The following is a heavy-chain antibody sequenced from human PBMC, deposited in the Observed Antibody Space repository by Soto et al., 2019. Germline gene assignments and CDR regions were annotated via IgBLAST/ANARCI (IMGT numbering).Heavy chain of an antibody. CDR2: IYPGDSDI. CDR3: ARHGSSWIGDYYYYGLDV. V-gene: IGHV5-51*01. D-gene: IGHD6-13*01. Sequence: GESLKISCKGSGYSFTSYWIGWVRQMPGKGLEWMGIIYPGDSDIRYSPSFQGQVTISADKSINTAYLQWSSLKASDTAMYYCARHGSSWIGDYYYYGLDVWGQGTTVTVSS. CDR1: GYSFTSYW. J-gene: IGHJ6*02.